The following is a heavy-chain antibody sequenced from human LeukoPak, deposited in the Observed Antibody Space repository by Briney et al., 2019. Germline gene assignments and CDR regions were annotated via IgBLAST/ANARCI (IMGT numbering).Heavy chain of an antibody. CDR3: ASSRDGYNPD. Sequence: SEALSLTCTVSGGSISSYYWSWIRQPPEKGLEWIGYIYYSGSTNYNPSLKSRVTISVDTSKNQFSLKLSSVTAADTAVYYCASSRDGYNPDWGQETLVSVSS. J-gene: IGHJ4*02. V-gene: IGHV4-59*01. CDR2: IYYSGST. CDR1: GGSISSYY. D-gene: IGHD5-24*01.